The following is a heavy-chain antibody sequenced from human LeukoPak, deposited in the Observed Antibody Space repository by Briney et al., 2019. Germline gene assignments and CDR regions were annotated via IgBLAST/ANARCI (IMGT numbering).Heavy chain of an antibody. J-gene: IGHJ5*02. Sequence: ASVKVSCKASGYTFTSYGISWVRQAPGQGLEWMGWISAYNGNTNYAQKLQGRVTMTTDTSTSTAYMELRSLRSDDTAVYHCVYCGRWASGSYQLGTWGQGTLVTVSS. CDR3: VYCGRWASGSYQLGT. CDR2: ISAYNGNT. D-gene: IGHD1-26*01. CDR1: GYTFTSYG. V-gene: IGHV1-18*01.